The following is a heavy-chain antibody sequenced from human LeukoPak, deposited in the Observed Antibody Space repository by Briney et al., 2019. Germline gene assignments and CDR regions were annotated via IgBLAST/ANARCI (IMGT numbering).Heavy chain of an antibody. D-gene: IGHD3-22*01. CDR1: GFTFSSYA. Sequence: PGGSLRLSCAASGFTFSSYAMAWVRQAPGKGLQWVSGINGFGGSTYYADSVKGRFTIPRDNSKNTLYLQMNSLRVEDTAIYYCAKRDYSDSSGYASLFDHWGQGSQVTVSS. J-gene: IGHJ4*02. CDR2: INGFGGST. V-gene: IGHV3-23*01. CDR3: AKRDYSDSSGYASLFDH.